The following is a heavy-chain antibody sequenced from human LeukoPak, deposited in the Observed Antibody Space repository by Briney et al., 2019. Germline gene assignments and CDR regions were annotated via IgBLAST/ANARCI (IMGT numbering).Heavy chain of an antibody. J-gene: IGHJ4*02. D-gene: IGHD3-10*01. CDR3: ARGKYGSGSYYPTLFDY. Sequence: ASVKVSCKASGGTFSSYAISWVRQAPGQGLEWMGGIIPIFGTANYAQKFQGRVTMTTDTSTSTAYMELRSLRSDDTAVYYCARGKYGSGSYYPTLFDYWGQGTLVTVSS. CDR1: GGTFSSYA. CDR2: IIPIFGTA. V-gene: IGHV1-69*05.